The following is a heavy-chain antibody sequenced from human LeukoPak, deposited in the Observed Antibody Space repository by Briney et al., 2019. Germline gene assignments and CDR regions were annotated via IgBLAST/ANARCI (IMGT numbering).Heavy chain of an antibody. J-gene: IGHJ4*02. CDR1: GFSFSDSP. CDR3: TRAWWELRYYFDY. CDR2: IRSKAYGGTT. V-gene: IGHV3-49*04. D-gene: IGHD2-15*01. Sequence: GGSLKLSCAASGFSFSDSPIHWVRQASGKGLEWVGFIRSKAYGGTTEYAASVKGRFTISRDDSKSIAYLQMNSLKTEDTAVYYCTRAWWELRYYFDYWGQGTLVTVSS.